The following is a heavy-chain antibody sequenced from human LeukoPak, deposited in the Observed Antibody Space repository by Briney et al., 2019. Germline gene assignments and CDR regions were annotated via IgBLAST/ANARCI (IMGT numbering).Heavy chain of an antibody. CDR1: GFTFDDYG. CDR2: ISWNGGST. J-gene: IGHJ4*02. D-gene: IGHD2-15*01. Sequence: GGSLRLSCATSGFTFDDYGMSWVRQVPGKGLEWVSGISWNGGSTGYADSVKGRFTISRDNAKNSPYLQMNSLRAEDTALYYCARFSRGRWSYFDYWGQGALVTVSS. CDR3: ARFSRGRWSYFDY. V-gene: IGHV3-20*04.